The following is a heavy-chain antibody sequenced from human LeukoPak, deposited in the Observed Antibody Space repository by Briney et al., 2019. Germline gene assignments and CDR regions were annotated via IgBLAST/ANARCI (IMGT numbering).Heavy chain of an antibody. J-gene: IGHJ4*02. CDR1: GGTFSSYA. CDR3: ARVPVVGATNPAPDY. V-gene: IGHV1-69*13. Sequence: ASVKVSCKASGGTFSSYAISWVRQAPGQGLEWMGGIIPIFGTANYAQKFQGRVTITADESTSTAYMELSSLRSEDTAVYYCARVPVVGATNPAPDYWGQGTLVTVSS. D-gene: IGHD1-26*01. CDR2: IIPIFGTA.